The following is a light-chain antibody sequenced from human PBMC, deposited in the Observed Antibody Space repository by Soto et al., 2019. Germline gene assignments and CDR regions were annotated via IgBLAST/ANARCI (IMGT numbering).Light chain of an antibody. CDR1: QTISRS. Sequence: DIPITQSPSSLSAYVGDRVTITCRASQTISRSLHWYQQRPGKGPKLLIYVASTLESGVPSRFSGRGSGTDFTLTISGLQPEDSATYYCQQSDSTPFTFGQGTKVEI. CDR3: QQSDSTPFT. V-gene: IGKV1-39*01. CDR2: VAS. J-gene: IGKJ2*01.